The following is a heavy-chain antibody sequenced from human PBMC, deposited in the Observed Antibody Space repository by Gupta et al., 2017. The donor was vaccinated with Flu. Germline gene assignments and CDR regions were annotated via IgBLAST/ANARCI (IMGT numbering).Heavy chain of an antibody. CDR3: VHSSGWY. Sequence: QITLKESGPTLVKPTQTLTLTCTFSGFSLTTSEVSVGWIRQPPGKALEWLALMYWDNDKRYSPSLKSRLTITKDNSKKQVVLTMTNMDPVDTATYFGVHSSGWYWGQGTLVTVSS. D-gene: IGHD6-19*01. V-gene: IGHV2-5*02. CDR1: GFSLTTSEVS. CDR2: MYWDNDK. J-gene: IGHJ4*02.